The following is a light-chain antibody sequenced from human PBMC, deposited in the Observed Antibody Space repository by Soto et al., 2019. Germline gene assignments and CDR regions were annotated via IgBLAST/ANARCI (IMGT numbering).Light chain of an antibody. CDR1: QTISSW. J-gene: IGKJ1*01. CDR2: KAS. V-gene: IGKV1-5*03. Sequence: DIQMTQSPSTLSGSVGDRVTITYQASQTISSWLAWYQQKPGKAPKLLIYKASTLKSGVPSRFIGSGSGTEFTLTISSLQPDDFATYYCQHYDSYSEAFGQGTKVELK. CDR3: QHYDSYSEA.